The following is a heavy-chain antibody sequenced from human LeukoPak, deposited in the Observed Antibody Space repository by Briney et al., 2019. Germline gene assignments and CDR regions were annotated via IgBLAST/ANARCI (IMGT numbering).Heavy chain of an antibody. D-gene: IGHD1-26*01. J-gene: IGHJ4*02. CDR1: GGSISSRNNY. CDR3: ATAVGATTFDY. Sequence: KPSETLSLTCTVSGGSISSRNNYWGWIRQPPGKGLEWIGSLDNSGSTYYNSSLKSRVTISVDTSKNHFSLRLTSVTAADTAVYYCATAVGATTFDYWGQGTLVTISS. CDR2: LDNSGST. V-gene: IGHV4-39*02.